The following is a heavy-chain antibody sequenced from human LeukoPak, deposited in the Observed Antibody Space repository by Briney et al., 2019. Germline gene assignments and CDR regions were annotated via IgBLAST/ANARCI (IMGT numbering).Heavy chain of an antibody. V-gene: IGHV1-46*01. CDR1: GYTFTTYY. Sequence: ASVKVSCKASGYTFTTYYIHWVRQAPGQGLEWMGIINPTGGSTTYAQKFQGRVTMTRDTSTSTVFMEVNSLRSEDTAVYCCALYSSTWYWGQGTLVTVSS. CDR2: INPTGGST. CDR3: ALYSSTWY. D-gene: IGHD6-13*01. J-gene: IGHJ4*02.